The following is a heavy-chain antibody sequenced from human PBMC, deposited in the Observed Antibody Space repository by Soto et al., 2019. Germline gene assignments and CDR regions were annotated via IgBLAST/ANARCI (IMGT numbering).Heavy chain of an antibody. J-gene: IGHJ4*02. CDR3: ARVVVAAPYYFDY. CDR2: IYPSGST. CDR1: GGSISSGGYS. D-gene: IGHD2-15*01. V-gene: IGHV4-30-2*01. Sequence: QLQLQESGSGLVKPSQTLSLTCAVSGGSISSGGYSWSWIRQPPGKGLEWIGYIYPSGSTYYNPSLKSRVAISVARSENQFSLELSSVPAADTAVYYCARVVVAAPYYFDYWGQGTLVTVSS.